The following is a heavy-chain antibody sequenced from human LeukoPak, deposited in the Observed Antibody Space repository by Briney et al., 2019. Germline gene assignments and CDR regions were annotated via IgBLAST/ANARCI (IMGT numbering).Heavy chain of an antibody. Sequence: GGSLRLSCAASGFTFSNYHMNWVRQAPGKGLEWISYISSSSTIYYADSVKGRFTISRDNAKNSLYLQMNSLRAEDTAVYYCARGHTIFGVVHDAFNIWGQGTMVTVSS. CDR3: ARGHTIFGVVHDAFNI. D-gene: IGHD3-3*01. V-gene: IGHV3-69-1*01. CDR2: ISSSSTI. J-gene: IGHJ3*02. CDR1: GFTFSNYH.